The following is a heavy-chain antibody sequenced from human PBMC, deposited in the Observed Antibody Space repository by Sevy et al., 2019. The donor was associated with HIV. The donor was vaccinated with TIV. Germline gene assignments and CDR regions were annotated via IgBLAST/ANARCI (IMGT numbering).Heavy chain of an antibody. CDR1: GFTFSDYY. D-gene: IGHD1-26*01. CDR2: ISSTSDYR. V-gene: IGHV3-11*06. Sequence: GGSLRLSCAASGFTFSDYYMSWIRQAPGKGLELVSYISSTSDYRNYADSVKGRFTISRDNAKNSLYLQMNSLRTEDTAVYFCARGGGSALGYWGQGTLVIVSS. J-gene: IGHJ4*02. CDR3: ARGGGSALGY.